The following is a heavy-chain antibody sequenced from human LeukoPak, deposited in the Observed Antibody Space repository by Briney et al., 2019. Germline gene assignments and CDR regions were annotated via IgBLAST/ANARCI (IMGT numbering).Heavy chain of an antibody. V-gene: IGHV3-74*01. Sequence: GGSLRLSCAASGLTFSSHWMHWVRQAPGKGLVWVSRITNDGSSTTYADSVKGRFTISRDNAKNMLYLQVNSLRAEDTAVYYCARGSSWGVDYWGQGTLVIVSS. D-gene: IGHD6-13*01. CDR1: GLTFSSHW. CDR2: ITNDGSST. J-gene: IGHJ4*02. CDR3: ARGSSWGVDY.